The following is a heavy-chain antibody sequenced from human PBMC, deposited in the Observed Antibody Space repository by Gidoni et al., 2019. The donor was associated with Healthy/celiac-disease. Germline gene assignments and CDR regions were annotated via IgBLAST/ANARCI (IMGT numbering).Heavy chain of an antibody. CDR1: GGTFSSYA. Sequence: HVQLVQSGAEVKKPGSSVKVSCKASGGTFSSYAISWVRQAPGQGREWMGGINPIVGTANYAQKFQGRVTSTADESTSTAYMELSSMRSEDTAVYYCARGVTTDYYYGMDVWGQGTTVTVSS. CDR2: INPIVGTA. D-gene: IGHD2-8*01. CDR3: ARGVTTDYYYGMDV. V-gene: IGHV1-69*01. J-gene: IGHJ6*02.